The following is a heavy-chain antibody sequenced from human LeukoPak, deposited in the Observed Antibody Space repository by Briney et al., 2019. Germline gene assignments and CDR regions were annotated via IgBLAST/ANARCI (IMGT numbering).Heavy chain of an antibody. CDR1: GFTFSNYA. D-gene: IGHD3-10*01. V-gene: IGHV3-23*01. Sequence: GGSLRLSCAASGFTFSNYAMSWVRQAPGKGLEWVSAISGSGGSTYYADSVKGRFTISRDNAKNSLYLQMNSLRADDTAVYYCARFAAGGSYYYYMDVWGKGTTVTVSS. CDR3: ARFAAGGSYYYYMDV. J-gene: IGHJ6*03. CDR2: ISGSGGST.